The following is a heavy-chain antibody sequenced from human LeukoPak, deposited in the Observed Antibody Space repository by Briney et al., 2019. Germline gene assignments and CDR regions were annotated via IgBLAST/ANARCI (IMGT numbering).Heavy chain of an antibody. V-gene: IGHV3-9*01. D-gene: IGHD1-26*01. CDR1: GFTFDDYA. CDR2: ISWNSGSI. Sequence: PGGSLRLSCAASGFTFDDYAMHWVRQAPGKGLEWVSGISWNSGSIGYADSVKGRFTISRDNAKNSLYLQMNSLRAEDTALYYCAKGRVEWELRHAFDIWGQGTMVTVSS. CDR3: AKGRVEWELRHAFDI. J-gene: IGHJ3*02.